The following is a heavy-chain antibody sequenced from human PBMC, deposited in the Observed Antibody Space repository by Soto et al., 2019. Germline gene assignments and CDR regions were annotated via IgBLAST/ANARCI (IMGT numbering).Heavy chain of an antibody. Sequence: PGWSLRLSCTSSVFTFNTYWMHWVRQAPGKGLEWVALISYDGDIKFYADSVRGRFTISRDNSRNTLYLEMNSLRPEDTAIYYCAKDRSSSWLYIENWGQGTLVTVSS. CDR2: ISYDGDIK. D-gene: IGHD6-13*01. CDR3: AKDRSSSWLYIEN. CDR1: VFTFNTYW. J-gene: IGHJ4*02. V-gene: IGHV3-30*18.